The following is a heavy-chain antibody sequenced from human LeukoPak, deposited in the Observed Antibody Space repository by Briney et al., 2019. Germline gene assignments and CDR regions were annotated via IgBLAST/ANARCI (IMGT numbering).Heavy chain of an antibody. CDR3: AKGAVAGTGNYFDY. CDR2: ISGSGGST. V-gene: IGHV3-23*01. J-gene: IGHJ4*02. D-gene: IGHD6-19*01. Sequence: TGGSLRLSCGASGFTFSSYAMSWVRHAPGKGLEWVSAISGSGGSTYYADSVKGRFTISRDNSKNTLYLQMNSLRAEDTAVYYCAKGAVAGTGNYFDYWGQGTLVTVSS. CDR1: GFTFSSYA.